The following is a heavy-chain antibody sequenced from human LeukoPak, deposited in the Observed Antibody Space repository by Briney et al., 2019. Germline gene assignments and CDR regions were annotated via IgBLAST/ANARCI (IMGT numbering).Heavy chain of an antibody. J-gene: IGHJ2*01. CDR3: ARDRRLLRGYFDL. Sequence: PGGSLRLSCAASGFTFCYYYMSWIRQAPGKGLEWVSYISSSGSTIYYADSVKGRFTISRYNAKNSLYLQMNSLRAEDTAVYYCARDRRLLRGYFDLWGRGTLVTVSS. V-gene: IGHV3-11*01. CDR1: GFTFCYYY. CDR2: ISSSGSTI.